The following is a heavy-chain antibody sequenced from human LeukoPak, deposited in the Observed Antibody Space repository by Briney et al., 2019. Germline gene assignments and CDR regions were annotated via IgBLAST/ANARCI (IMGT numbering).Heavy chain of an antibody. V-gene: IGHV4-59*01. CDR2: IYYSGST. J-gene: IGHJ5*02. CDR3: VRWVGYSYDNWFDP. Sequence: SETLSLTCTVSGGSISSYYWSWIRQPTGKGLEWIGYIYYSGSTNYNPSLKSRVTISVDTSKNQFSLKLSSVTAADTAVYYCVRWVGYSYDNWFDPWGQGTLVTVSS. D-gene: IGHD5-18*01. CDR1: GGSISSYY.